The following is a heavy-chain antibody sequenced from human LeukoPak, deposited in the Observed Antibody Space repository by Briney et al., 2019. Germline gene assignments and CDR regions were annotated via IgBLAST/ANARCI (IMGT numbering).Heavy chain of an antibody. CDR3: AKSIAAAGEDYYYYYYMDV. J-gene: IGHJ6*03. V-gene: IGHV1-2*02. CDR1: GYTFTGYY. CDR2: INPNSGGT. Sequence: ASVKVSCKASGYTFTGYYMHWVRQAPGQGLEWMGWINPNSGGTNYAQKFQGRVTMTRDTSISTAYMELSRLRSDDTAVYYCAKSIAAAGEDYYYYYYMDVWGQGTMVTVSS. D-gene: IGHD6-13*01.